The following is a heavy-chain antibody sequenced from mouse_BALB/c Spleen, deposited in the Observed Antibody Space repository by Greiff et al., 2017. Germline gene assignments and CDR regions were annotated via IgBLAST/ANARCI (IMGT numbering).Heavy chain of an antibody. D-gene: IGHD1-1*02. Sequence: EVQLVESGGGLVQPGGSRKLSCAASGFTFSSFGMHWVRQAPEKGLEWVAYISSGSSTIYYADTVKGRFTISRDNPKNTLFLQMTSLRSEDTAMYYCARSGGNGDYAMDYWGQGTSVTVSS. CDR3: ARSGGNGDYAMDY. V-gene: IGHV5-17*02. CDR1: GFTFSSFG. J-gene: IGHJ4*01. CDR2: ISSGSSTI.